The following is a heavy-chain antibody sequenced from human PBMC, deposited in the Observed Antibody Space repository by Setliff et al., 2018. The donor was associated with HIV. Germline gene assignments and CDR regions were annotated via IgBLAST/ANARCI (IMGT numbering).Heavy chain of an antibody. V-gene: IGHV3-21*01. J-gene: IGHJ6*03. CDR2: ISPSGSYI. CDR3: ARGDTTPIYPNYMDV. D-gene: IGHD2-21*02. CDR1: GFTFSSYA. Sequence: GGSLRLSCAASGFTFSSYAMNWVRQAPGKGLEWVSSISPSGSYIYYADSMKGRFTISRDNAKNSLYLQMNSLRVEDTAVYYCARGDTTPIYPNYMDVWGKGTTVTVSS.